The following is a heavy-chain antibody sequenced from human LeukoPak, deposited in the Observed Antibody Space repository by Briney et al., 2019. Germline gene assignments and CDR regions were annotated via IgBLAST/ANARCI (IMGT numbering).Heavy chain of an antibody. CDR1: GYTFTSYD. CDR3: ARLSGWYHLNHFDY. Sequence: ASVEVSCKASGYTFTSYDINWVRQATGQGLEWMGWMNPNSGNTGYAQKFQGRVTMTRNTSISTAYMELSSLRSEDTAVYYCARLSGWYHLNHFDYRGQGTLVTVSS. J-gene: IGHJ4*02. D-gene: IGHD6-19*01. CDR2: MNPNSGNT. V-gene: IGHV1-8*01.